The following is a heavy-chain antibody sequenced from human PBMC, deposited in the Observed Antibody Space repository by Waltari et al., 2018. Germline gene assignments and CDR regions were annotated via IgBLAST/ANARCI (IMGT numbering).Heavy chain of an antibody. J-gene: IGHJ4*02. CDR3: ATRLGSGRWAF. CDR1: GYTFTDYY. V-gene: IGHV1-69-2*01. D-gene: IGHD1-26*01. Sequence: EVQLVQSGAEVKKPGATVKISCTASGYTFTDYYMHWVQQAPGKGLEWMGRGEPEDGEIRYEEKFQGRVTITADTSTDTAYMELSSLRSEGTAVYYCATRLGSGRWAFWGQGTLVTVSS. CDR2: GEPEDGEI.